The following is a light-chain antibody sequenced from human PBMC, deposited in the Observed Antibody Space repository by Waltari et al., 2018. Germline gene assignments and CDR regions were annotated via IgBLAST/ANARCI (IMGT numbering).Light chain of an antibody. CDR2: DVS. CDR3: MQAINLYS. CDR1: QNLRYDDGETY. Sequence: VMTQTPVSLSVTHGQPASFSCKSSQNLRYDDGETYLFWFLQRPGQSPQPLMYDVSRRFSGVPERFSGSGSGTDFTLTISRVEAEDVGVYYCMQAINLYSFGQGTKLEIK. V-gene: IGKV2-29*02. J-gene: IGKJ2*03.